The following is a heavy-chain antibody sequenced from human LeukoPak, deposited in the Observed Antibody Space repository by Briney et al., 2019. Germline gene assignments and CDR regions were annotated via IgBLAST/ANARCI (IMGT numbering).Heavy chain of an antibody. D-gene: IGHD3-22*01. V-gene: IGHV3-74*01. CDR3: AREGYYDSSGYSIRFSC. Sequence: PGGSLRLSCAASGFTFSSYSMNWVRQAPGKGLVWVSRINSDGRTTIYADSVKGRLTISRDNAKNTLYLQMNSLRAEDTAVYYCAREGYYDSSGYSIRFSCWGQGTLVTVSS. J-gene: IGHJ4*02. CDR2: INSDGRTT. CDR1: GFTFSSYS.